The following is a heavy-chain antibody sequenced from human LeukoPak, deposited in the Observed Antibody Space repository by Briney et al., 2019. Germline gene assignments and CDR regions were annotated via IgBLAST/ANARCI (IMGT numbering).Heavy chain of an antibody. CDR3: ARVEYSSSYYYYYYMDV. V-gene: IGHV4-61*02. D-gene: IGHD6-6*01. CDR1: GGSISSGSYY. J-gene: IGHJ6*03. Sequence: SETLSLTCTVSGGSISSGSYYWSWIRQPAGKGLEWIGRFYTSGSTNYNPSLKSRVTISVDTSKNQFSLKLSSVTAADTAVYYCARVEYSSSYYYYYYMDVWGKGTTVTVSS. CDR2: FYTSGST.